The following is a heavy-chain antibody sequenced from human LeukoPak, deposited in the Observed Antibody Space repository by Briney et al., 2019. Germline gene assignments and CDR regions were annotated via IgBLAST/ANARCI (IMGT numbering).Heavy chain of an antibody. D-gene: IGHD1-26*01. J-gene: IGHJ4*02. CDR2: INHSGSI. CDR3: ARGRMRGGYYYEFDS. CDR1: GGSFSAYY. V-gene: IGHV4-34*01. Sequence: SETLSLTCAVYGGSFSAYYWTWIRQPPGKGLEWIGEINHSGSINYNPSLKSRVTLSIDTSTNEFSLQLTSVTAADTALYYCARGRMRGGYYYEFDSWGQGTLVTVSS.